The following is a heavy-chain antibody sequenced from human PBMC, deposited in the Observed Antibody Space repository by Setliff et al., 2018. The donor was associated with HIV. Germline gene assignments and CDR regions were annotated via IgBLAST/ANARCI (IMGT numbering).Heavy chain of an antibody. CDR2: MLPILGMG. J-gene: IGHJ6*02. CDR3: AGSAHSYSYMGYYYHTMDV. CDR1: GGTFSTYV. Sequence: SVKVSCKTSGGTFSTYVITWVRQAPGQGLEWMGGMLPILGMGDFAQKSQGRVTITADASTRTAYMELSSLTSDDTAVYYCAGSAHSYSYMGYYYHTMDVWGQGTTVTVSS. V-gene: IGHV1-69*10. D-gene: IGHD4-4*01.